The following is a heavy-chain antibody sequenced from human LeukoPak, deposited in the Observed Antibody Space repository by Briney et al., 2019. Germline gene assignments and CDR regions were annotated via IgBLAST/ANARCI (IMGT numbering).Heavy chain of an antibody. D-gene: IGHD6-6*01. Sequence: ASVKVSCKASGYTFTSYGISWVRQAPGQGLEWMGWISAYNGNTNYAQKLQGRATMTTDTSTSTAYMELRSLRSDDTAVYYCARDLRYSSSPRIHYFDYWGQGTLVTVSS. CDR1: GYTFTSYG. J-gene: IGHJ4*02. CDR2: ISAYNGNT. V-gene: IGHV1-18*01. CDR3: ARDLRYSSSPRIHYFDY.